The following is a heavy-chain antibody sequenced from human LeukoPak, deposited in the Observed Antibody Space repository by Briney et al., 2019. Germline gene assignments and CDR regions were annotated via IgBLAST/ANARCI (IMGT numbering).Heavy chain of an antibody. J-gene: IGHJ4*02. CDR2: TYTSGST. Sequence: PSETLSLTCTVSGGAISSGSYYWSWIRQPAGKGLEWIGRTYTSGSTTYNPSLKSRVTISIDTSKNQFSLKLSSVTAADTAVYYCTRVQGGYYFDYWGQGTLVTVSS. CDR3: TRVQGGYYFDY. V-gene: IGHV4-61*02. D-gene: IGHD3-10*01. CDR1: GGAISSGSYY.